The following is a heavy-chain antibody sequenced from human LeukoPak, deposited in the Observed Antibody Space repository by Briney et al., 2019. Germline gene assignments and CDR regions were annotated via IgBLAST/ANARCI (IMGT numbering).Heavy chain of an antibody. Sequence: ASVTVSCKASGYTFTGYYMHWVRQAPGQGLAWMGWINPNRGGTNYAQKFQGRVTMTRDTSISTAYMELSRLRSDDTAVYYCARDGYYDFWSGYSKESMGWFDPWGQGTLVTVSS. D-gene: IGHD3-3*01. CDR3: ARDGYYDFWSGYSKESMGWFDP. CDR1: GYTFTGYY. J-gene: IGHJ5*02. V-gene: IGHV1-2*02. CDR2: INPNRGGT.